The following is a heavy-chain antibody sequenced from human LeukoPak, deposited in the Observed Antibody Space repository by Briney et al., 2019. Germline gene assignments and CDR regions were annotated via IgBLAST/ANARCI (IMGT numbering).Heavy chain of an antibody. Sequence: GGSLRLSCAASGFTFSSYGMHWVRQAPGKGLEWVAVIPYDGSNKYYADSVKGRFTISRDNSKNTLYLQMNSLRAEDTAVYYCAKDLGSSTYYYYYGMDVWGQGTTVTVSS. D-gene: IGHD3-10*01. V-gene: IGHV3-30*18. CDR1: GFTFSSYG. CDR2: IPYDGSNK. CDR3: AKDLGSSTYYYYYGMDV. J-gene: IGHJ6*02.